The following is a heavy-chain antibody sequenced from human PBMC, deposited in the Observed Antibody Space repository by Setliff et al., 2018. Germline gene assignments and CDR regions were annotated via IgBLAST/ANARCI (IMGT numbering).Heavy chain of an antibody. CDR3: VRLGCSTTSCYYFDN. CDR2: ISRGGNTI. J-gene: IGHJ4*02. V-gene: IGHV3-11*04. CDR1: GFTFGDYY. Sequence: GGSLRLSCSASGFTFGDYYMSWIRQAPGKGLEWVSYISRGGNTIYYADSVKGRFTISRDNAKNSLYLQMNTLRVEDTAVYFCVRLGCSTTSCYYFDNWGQGAQVTVS. D-gene: IGHD2-2*01.